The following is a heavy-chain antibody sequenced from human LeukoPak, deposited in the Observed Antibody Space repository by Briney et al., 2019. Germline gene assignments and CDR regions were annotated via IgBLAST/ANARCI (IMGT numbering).Heavy chain of an antibody. D-gene: IGHD6-19*01. CDR2: ISYDGSNK. CDR3: ARDTAYSSGSLGY. V-gene: IGHV3-30-3*01. CDR1: GFTFSSFA. Sequence: EPGGSLRLSCTASGFTFSSFAMHWVRQAPGKGLEWVAVISYDGSNKYYADSVKGRFTISRDNSKNTLCLQMNSLRAEDTAVYYCARDTAYSSGSLGYWGQGTLVTVSS. J-gene: IGHJ4*02.